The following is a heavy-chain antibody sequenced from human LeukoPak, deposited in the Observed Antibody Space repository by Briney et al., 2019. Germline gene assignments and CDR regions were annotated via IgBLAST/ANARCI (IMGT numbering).Heavy chain of an antibody. V-gene: IGHV1-18*01. CDR2: ISAYNGNT. CDR3: AREFGPRGNIVVVPAARDYYGMDV. D-gene: IGHD2-2*01. J-gene: IGHJ6*02. CDR1: GYTFTSYG. Sequence: GASVKVSCKASGYTFTSYGISWVRQAPGQGLEWMGWISAYNGNTNYAQKLQGRVTMTTDTSTSTAYMELRSLRPDDTAVYYCAREFGPRGNIVVVPAARDYYGMDVWGQGTTVTVSS.